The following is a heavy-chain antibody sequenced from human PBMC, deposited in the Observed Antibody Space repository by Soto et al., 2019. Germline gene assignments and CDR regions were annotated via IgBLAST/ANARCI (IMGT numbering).Heavy chain of an antibody. V-gene: IGHV4-38-2*02. CDR3: ARVGPYCGGDCYSPPP. D-gene: IGHD2-21*02. CDR1: GYSIRNGYY. CDR2: IYHSGST. J-gene: IGHJ5*02. Sequence: PSETLSLTCSVSGYSIRNGYYWGWIRQPPGEGLEWIGTIYHSGSTYYNPSLKSRVTISVDASENHLSLKLSSVTAADTAVYYCARVGPYCGGDCYSPPPWGQGTLVTVSS.